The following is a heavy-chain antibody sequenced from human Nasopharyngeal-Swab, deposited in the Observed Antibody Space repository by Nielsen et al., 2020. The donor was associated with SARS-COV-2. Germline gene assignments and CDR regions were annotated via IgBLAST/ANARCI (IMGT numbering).Heavy chain of an antibody. V-gene: IGHV4-31*03. CDR2: IYYSGST. CDR3: AREGYSYGYSPSYYGMDV. J-gene: IGHJ6*02. Sequence: SETLSLTCTVSGGSISSGGYYWSWIRQHPGKGLEWIGYIYYSGSTYYNPSLKSRVTISVDTSKNQFSLKLSSVTAADTAVYYCAREGYSYGYSPSYYGMDVRGQGTTVTVSS. CDR1: GGSISSGGYY. D-gene: IGHD5-18*01.